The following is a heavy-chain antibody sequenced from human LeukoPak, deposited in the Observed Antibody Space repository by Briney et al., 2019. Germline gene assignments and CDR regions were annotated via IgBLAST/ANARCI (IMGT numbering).Heavy chain of an antibody. D-gene: IGHD3-22*01. J-gene: IGHJ4*02. Sequence: PGGSLRLSCAASGFTVDSNYLGWVRQAPGKGLEWVSTIYTGGNTYYAASVKGRFTISRDFSKNTVFLHMNSLRAEDTAMYYCARGDDSGYYDYFDYWGQGALVTASS. CDR3: ARGDDSGYYDYFDY. V-gene: IGHV3-53*01. CDR1: GFTVDSNY. CDR2: IYTGGNT.